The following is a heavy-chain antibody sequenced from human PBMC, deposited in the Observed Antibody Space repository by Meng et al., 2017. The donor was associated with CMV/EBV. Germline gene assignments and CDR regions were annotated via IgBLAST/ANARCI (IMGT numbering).Heavy chain of an antibody. CDR1: GFTFSRFG. J-gene: IGHJ6*02. CDR2: IFFDGNKT. CDR3: AKDYYYYYGMDV. V-gene: IGHV3-30*02. Sequence: GESLKISCAASGFTFSRFGMHWVRQAPGKGLEWVSYIFFDGNKTYYADSVRGRFTILRDVSGTTLYLQMNSLRAEDAAVYYCAKDYYYYYGMDVWGQGTTVTVSS.